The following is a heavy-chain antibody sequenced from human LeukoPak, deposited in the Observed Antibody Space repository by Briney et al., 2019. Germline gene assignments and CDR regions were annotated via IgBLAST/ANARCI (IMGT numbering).Heavy chain of an antibody. D-gene: IGHD6-6*01. V-gene: IGHV1-69*04. CDR3: ARDLSSSSNFDY. J-gene: IGHJ4*02. Sequence: ASVKVSCKASGGTFSSYAISWVRQAPGQGLEWMGRIIPIFGIANYAQKFQGRVTITADKSTSTAYMELSSLRSEDTAVHYCARDLSSSSNFDYWGQGTLVTVSS. CDR1: GGTFSSYA. CDR2: IIPIFGIA.